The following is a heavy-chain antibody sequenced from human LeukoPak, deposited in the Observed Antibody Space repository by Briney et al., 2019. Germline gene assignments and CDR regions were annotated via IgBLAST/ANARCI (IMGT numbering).Heavy chain of an antibody. CDR3: TTLNRSGYGGGKNYYYMDV. Sequence: GGSLRLSCTVSGFTVTSNYMSWVRQAPGKGLEWVGRIKSKTDGGTTGYAAPVKGRFTISRDDSKNTLYLQMNSLKTEDTAVYYCTTLNRSGYGGGKNYYYMDVWGKGTTVTVSS. V-gene: IGHV3-15*01. CDR2: IKSKTDGGTT. D-gene: IGHD5-12*01. J-gene: IGHJ6*03. CDR1: GFTVTSNY.